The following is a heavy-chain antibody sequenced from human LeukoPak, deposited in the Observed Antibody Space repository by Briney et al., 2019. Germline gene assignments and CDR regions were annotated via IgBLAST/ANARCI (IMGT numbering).Heavy chain of an antibody. CDR2: MNPNSGNT. J-gene: IGHJ5*02. D-gene: IGHD3-10*01. Sequence: ASVKVSCKASGYTFTKNDINWVRQATGQGLEWMGWMNPNSGNTGYAQKFQGRVTITRNTSISTAYMELSSLRSEDTAVYYCARGVLWFGELSNYNWFDPWGQGTLVTVSS. CDR1: GYTFTKND. V-gene: IGHV1-8*03. CDR3: ARGVLWFGELSNYNWFDP.